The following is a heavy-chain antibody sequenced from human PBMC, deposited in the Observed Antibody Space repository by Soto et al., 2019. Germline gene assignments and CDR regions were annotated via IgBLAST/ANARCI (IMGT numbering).Heavy chain of an antibody. Sequence: GGSLRLSCAASGFTFSSYAVSWIRQAPGKGPEWISSISGSGSTIYYADSVKGRFTISRDNSKNTLYLQMSSLRAEDTAVYYCAKVFYYDDSSGYYYFDYWGQGTLVTVSS. D-gene: IGHD3-22*01. V-gene: IGHV3-23*01. J-gene: IGHJ4*02. CDR3: AKVFYYDDSSGYYYFDY. CDR2: ISGSGSTI. CDR1: GFTFSSYA.